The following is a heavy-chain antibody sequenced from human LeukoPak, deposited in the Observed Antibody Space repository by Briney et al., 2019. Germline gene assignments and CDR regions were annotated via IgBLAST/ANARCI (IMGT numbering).Heavy chain of an antibody. Sequence: SETLSLTCTVSGGSISSGDYYWSWIRQPPGKGLEWIGYIYYSGSTYYNPSLKSRVTISVDTSKNQFSLKLSSVTAADTAVYYCARVNFWSGIAQTFDYWGQGTLVTVSS. J-gene: IGHJ4*02. CDR3: ARVNFWSGIAQTFDY. CDR2: IYYSGST. CDR1: GGSISSGDYY. V-gene: IGHV4-30-4*01. D-gene: IGHD3-3*01.